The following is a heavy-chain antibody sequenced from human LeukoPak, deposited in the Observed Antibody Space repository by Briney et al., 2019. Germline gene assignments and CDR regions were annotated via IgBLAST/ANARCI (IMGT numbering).Heavy chain of an antibody. D-gene: IGHD6-13*01. CDR2: INPNSGGT. V-gene: IGHV1-2*02. J-gene: IGHJ5*02. CDR1: GYTFTGYY. CDR3: ARHHSSSWYVNWFDP. Sequence: ASVKVSCKASGYTFTGYYMHWVRQAPGQGLEWMGWINPNSGGTNYAQKFQGRVIMTRDTSISTAYMELSRLRSDDTAVYYCARHHSSSWYVNWFDPWGQGTLVTVSS.